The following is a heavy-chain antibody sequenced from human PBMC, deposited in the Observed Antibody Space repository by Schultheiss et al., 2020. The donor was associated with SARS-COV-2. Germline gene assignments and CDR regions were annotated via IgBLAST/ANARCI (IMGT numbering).Heavy chain of an antibody. CDR1: GFTFSSYE. V-gene: IGHV3-48*03. Sequence: GGSLRLSCAASGFTFSSYEMNWVRQAPGKGLEWVSYISSSGSTIYYADSVKGRFTISRDNAKNSLYLQMNSLRAEDTAVYYCARDNEYSSSWPFDYWGQGTTVTVSS. CDR3: ARDNEYSSSWPFDY. CDR2: ISSSGSTI. D-gene: IGHD6-13*01. J-gene: IGHJ4*03.